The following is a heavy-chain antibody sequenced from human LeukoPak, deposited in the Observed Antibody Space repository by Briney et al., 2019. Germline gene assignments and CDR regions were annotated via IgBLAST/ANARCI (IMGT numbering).Heavy chain of an antibody. D-gene: IGHD3-10*01. CDR2: IKQDGSEK. CDR1: GFTFSSYW. Sequence: QSGGSLRLSCAASGFTFSSYWMSWVRQAPGKGLEWVANIKQDGSEKYYVDSVKGRFTISRDNAKNSLYLQMNSLRAEDTAVYYCARDALSVLYYYYGMDVRGQGTTVTASS. CDR3: ARDALSVLYYYYGMDV. V-gene: IGHV3-7*01. J-gene: IGHJ6*02.